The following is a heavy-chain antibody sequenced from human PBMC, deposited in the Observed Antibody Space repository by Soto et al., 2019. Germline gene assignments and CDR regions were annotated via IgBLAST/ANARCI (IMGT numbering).Heavy chain of an antibody. CDR3: TRENSGLYDFWSGYYLYGMDV. D-gene: IGHD3-3*01. J-gene: IGHJ6*02. V-gene: IGHV3-49*03. CDR1: GFTFGDYA. Sequence: GGSLRLSCTASGFTFGDYAMSWFRQAPGRGLEWVGFIRSKAYGGTTEYAASVKGRFTISRDDSKTIADLQMNSLKTEDTAVYYCTRENSGLYDFWSGYYLYGMDVWGQGTTVTVSS. CDR2: IRSKAYGGTT.